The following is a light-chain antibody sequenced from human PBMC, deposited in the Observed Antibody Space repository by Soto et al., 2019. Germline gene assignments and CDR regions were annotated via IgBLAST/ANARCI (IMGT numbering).Light chain of an antibody. CDR2: DTS. CDR3: QRYNNWPLT. J-gene: IGKJ4*01. Sequence: EIVMTQSPATVSVSPGERATLYCRASQSVGNNLAWYQQKPGQAPRLLIYDTSARATGVPARFSGSRSGPEFTLTTNSLQSEDFAIYYCQRYNNWPLTFGGGTKVDI. CDR1: QSVGNN. V-gene: IGKV3-15*01.